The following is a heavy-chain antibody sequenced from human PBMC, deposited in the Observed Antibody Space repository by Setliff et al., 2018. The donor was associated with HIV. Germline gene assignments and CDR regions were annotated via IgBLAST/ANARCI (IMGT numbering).Heavy chain of an antibody. CDR1: GYPFTSYA. D-gene: IGHD3-10*01. V-gene: IGHV1-69*10. J-gene: IGHJ6*03. CDR3: ARGGGITMVRRPPTYYYYMDV. Sequence: GASVKVSCKASGYPFTSYAITWVRQAPGQGLEWMGGIIPILGIPKYAQRFQGRVTITADKSTTTSYMELSSLRSEDSAVYYCARGGGITMVRRPPTYYYYMDVWGTGTTVTVSS. CDR2: IIPILGIP.